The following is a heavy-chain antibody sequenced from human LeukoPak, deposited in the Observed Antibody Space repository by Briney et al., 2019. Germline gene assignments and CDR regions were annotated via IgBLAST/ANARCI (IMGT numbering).Heavy chain of an antibody. J-gene: IGHJ4*02. Sequence: ASVKVSCKASGYTFTGYYMHWVRQAPGQGLEWMGWINPNSGGTNYAQKFQGRVTMTRDTSASTAYMELSSLRSEDTAVYYCARGVTMIVVVMSFGYWGQGTLVTVSS. CDR1: GYTFTGYY. V-gene: IGHV1-2*02. D-gene: IGHD3-22*01. CDR3: ARGVTMIVVVMSFGY. CDR2: INPNSGGT.